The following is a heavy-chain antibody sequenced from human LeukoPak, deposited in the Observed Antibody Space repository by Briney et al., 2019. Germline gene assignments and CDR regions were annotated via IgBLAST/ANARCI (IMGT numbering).Heavy chain of an antibody. CDR1: GFTFSRHE. CDR2: ISSRGTSI. J-gene: IGHJ2*01. Sequence: GGSLRLSCAASGFTFSRHEMNWVRQAPGKGLEWLSYISSRGTSIYYAESVKGRFTVSRDKAKNSLFLQMNSLRAEDTAVYYCARGGEYWFFDLWGRGTLVTVSS. D-gene: IGHD3-16*01. CDR3: ARGGEYWFFDL. V-gene: IGHV3-48*03.